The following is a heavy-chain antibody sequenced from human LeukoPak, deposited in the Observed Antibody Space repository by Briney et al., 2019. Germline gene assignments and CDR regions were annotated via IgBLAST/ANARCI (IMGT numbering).Heavy chain of an antibody. CDR2: ISYDGSNK. D-gene: IGHD1-26*01. V-gene: IGHV3-30*03. J-gene: IGHJ4*02. CDR3: ARGIVGAPFADY. Sequence: GGSLRLSCAASGFTFSNYGMSWVRQAPGKGLEWVAVISYDGSNKYYADSVKGRFTISRDNSKNTLYLQMNSLRAEDTAVYYCARGIVGAPFADYWGQGTLVTVSS. CDR1: GFTFSNYG.